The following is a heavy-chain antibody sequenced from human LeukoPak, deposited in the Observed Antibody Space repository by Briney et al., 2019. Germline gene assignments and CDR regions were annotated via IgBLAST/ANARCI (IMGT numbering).Heavy chain of an antibody. CDR3: AKGSIAVAGTGDY. D-gene: IGHD6-19*01. CDR1: GFTFRSYV. V-gene: IGHV3-23*01. J-gene: IGHJ4*02. CDR2: ISGSGGST. Sequence: GGSLRLSCAASGFTFRSYVGTWVRQAPGKGLEWVSAISGSGGSTYYADSVKGRFTISRDNSKNTLYLQMNSLRAEDTAVYYCAKGSIAVAGTGDYWGQGTLVTVSS.